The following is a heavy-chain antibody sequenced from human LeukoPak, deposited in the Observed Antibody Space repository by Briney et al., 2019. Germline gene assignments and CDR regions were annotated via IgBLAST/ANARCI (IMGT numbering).Heavy chain of an antibody. CDR1: GYTFTASF. V-gene: IGHV1-2*02. J-gene: IGHJ4*02. D-gene: IGHD7-27*01. CDR3: ALNWVGGLSY. CDR2: INPASSGT. Sequence: ASVTVSCKASGYTFTASFIHWVRQAPGQGLQWMGWINPASSGTSFAQNFQGRVTMTRDTSINTVYMELTSLTSDDTAVYYCALNWVGGLSYWGQGTLITVSS.